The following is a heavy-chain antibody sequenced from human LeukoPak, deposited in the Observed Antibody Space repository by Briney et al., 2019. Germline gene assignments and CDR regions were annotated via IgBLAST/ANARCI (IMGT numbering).Heavy chain of an antibody. D-gene: IGHD3-16*01. V-gene: IGHV4-39*01. CDR3: ASRRLIDDAFDI. CDR2: IYYSGST. J-gene: IGHJ3*02. CDR1: GGSFSGYY. Sequence: SETLSLTCAVYGGSFSGYYWGWIRQPPGKGLEWIGSIYYSGSTYYNPSLKSRVTISVDTSKNQFSLKLSSVTAADTAVYYCASRRLIDDAFDIWGQGTMVTVSS.